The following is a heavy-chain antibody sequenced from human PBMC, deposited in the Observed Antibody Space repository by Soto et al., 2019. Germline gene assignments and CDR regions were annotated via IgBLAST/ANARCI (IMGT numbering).Heavy chain of an antibody. V-gene: IGHV3-30-3*01. CDR3: ARDYYKYYDSSGYYRSPDY. CDR1: GFTLSSYA. CDR2: ISYDGSDK. Sequence: QVQLVESGGGVVQPGRSLRLSCAASGFTLSSYAMHWVRQAPGKGLEWVALISYDGSDKDYADSVKGRFTISRDNSRNTLFLEMNSLRAEDTAVYYCARDYYKYYDSSGYYRSPDYCGQGTLVTVSS. J-gene: IGHJ4*02. D-gene: IGHD3-22*01.